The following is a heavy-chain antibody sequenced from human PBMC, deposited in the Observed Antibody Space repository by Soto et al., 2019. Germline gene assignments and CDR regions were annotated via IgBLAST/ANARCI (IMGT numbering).Heavy chain of an antibody. Sequence: QVQLVESEGGVVQPGRSLRLSCAASGFTFRNYAMHWVRQAPGKGLEWVAVASYDGSDIHYADSVKGRFTISRDNSKNTLYLQMNSLRAEDTAIYYCASDLPNNWNFGYWGQGTLVTVSS. V-gene: IGHV3-30-3*01. J-gene: IGHJ4*02. CDR2: ASYDGSDI. CDR3: ASDLPNNWNFGY. D-gene: IGHD1-20*01. CDR1: GFTFRNYA.